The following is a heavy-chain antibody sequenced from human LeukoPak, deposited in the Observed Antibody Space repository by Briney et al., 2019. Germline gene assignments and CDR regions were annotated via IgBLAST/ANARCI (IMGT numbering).Heavy chain of an antibody. CDR3: GRQSYGDFRFDY. V-gene: IGHV4-39*01. CDR2: IYYSGST. CDR1: SGSISSTSYY. J-gene: IGHJ4*02. Sequence: SETLSLTCTASSGSISSTSYYWGWIRQPPGKGLEWIGTIYYSGSTYYNPSLKSRVTISVDTSKNHFSLKLSSVTAADAAVYYCGRQSYGDFRFDYWGQGTLVTVSS. D-gene: IGHD4-17*01.